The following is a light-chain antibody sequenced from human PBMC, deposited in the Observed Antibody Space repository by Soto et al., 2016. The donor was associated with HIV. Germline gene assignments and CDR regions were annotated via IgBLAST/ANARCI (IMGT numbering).Light chain of an antibody. CDR2: EAS. J-gene: IGKJ4*01. Sequence: DVVMTQSPLSLPVTLGQPASISCRSSQSLVHSNGNTYLTWFHQRPGQSPRRLIYEASKRDSGVPDRFSGSGSGSDFTLEISRVEAEDVGVYYCMQGTHFPTLGGGTKVEIK. CDR1: QSLVHSNGNTY. V-gene: IGKV2-30*02. CDR3: MQGTHFPT.